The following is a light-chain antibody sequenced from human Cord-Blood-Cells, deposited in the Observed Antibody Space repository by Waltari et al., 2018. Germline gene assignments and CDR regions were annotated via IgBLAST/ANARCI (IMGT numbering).Light chain of an antibody. CDR2: DVS. Sequence: ALTQPASVSGSPGQSITISCTGTSSDVVGYNYVSWYQKHPGKAPKLMIYDVSNRPSGVSNRFSGSKSGNTASLTISGLQAEDEADYYCSSYTSSSTYVFGTGTKVTVL. CDR1: SSDVVGYNY. J-gene: IGLJ1*01. V-gene: IGLV2-14*01. CDR3: SSYTSSSTYV.